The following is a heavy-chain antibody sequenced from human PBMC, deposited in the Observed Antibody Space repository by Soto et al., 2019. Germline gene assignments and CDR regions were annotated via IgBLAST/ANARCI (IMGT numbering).Heavy chain of an antibody. Sequence: ASVKVSCKASGYTFTSYDINWVRQATGQGLEWMGWMNPNSGNTGYAQKFQGRVTMTRNTSTSTAYMELSSLRSEDTAVYYCARGRQQLVPYYYYYYMDVWGKGTTVTVSS. J-gene: IGHJ6*03. D-gene: IGHD6-6*01. V-gene: IGHV1-8*01. CDR1: GYTFTSYD. CDR3: ARGRQQLVPYYYYYYMDV. CDR2: MNPNSGNT.